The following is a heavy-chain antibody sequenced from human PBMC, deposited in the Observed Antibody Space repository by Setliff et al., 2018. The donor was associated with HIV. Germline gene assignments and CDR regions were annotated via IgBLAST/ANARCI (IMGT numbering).Heavy chain of an antibody. CDR3: ARHPTYGDYVRFDY. CDR1: GYSIRDNFF. V-gene: IGHV4-38-2*01. Sequence: SETLSLTCAVSGYSIRDNFFWGWVRQPPGKGLEWIGSIFYTGSTYYNPSLKSRVTISVDTSKNQFSLKLSSVTAADTAVYYCARHPTYGDYVRFDYWGQGTLVTVSS. D-gene: IGHD4-17*01. J-gene: IGHJ4*02. CDR2: IFYTGST.